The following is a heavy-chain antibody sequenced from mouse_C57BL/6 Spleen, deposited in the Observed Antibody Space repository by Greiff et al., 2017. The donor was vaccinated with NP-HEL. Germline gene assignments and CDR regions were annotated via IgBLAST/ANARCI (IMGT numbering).Heavy chain of an antibody. CDR1: GFSLTSYG. CDR3: ARNVVTTVYWYFDV. CDR2: IWSGGST. V-gene: IGHV2-2*01. Sequence: VMLVESGPGLVQPSQSLSITCTVSGFSLTSYGVHWVRQSPGKGLEWLGVIWSGGSTDYNAAFISRLSISKDNSKSQVFFKMNSLQADDTAIYYCARNVVTTVYWYFDVWGTGTTVTVSS. J-gene: IGHJ1*03. D-gene: IGHD2-12*01.